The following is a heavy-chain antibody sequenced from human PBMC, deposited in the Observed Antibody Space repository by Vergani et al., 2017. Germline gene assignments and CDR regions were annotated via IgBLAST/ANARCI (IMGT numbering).Heavy chain of an antibody. CDR3: AVADPDAFDI. V-gene: IGHV4-34*01. J-gene: IGHJ3*02. Sequence: QVQLQQWGAGLLKPSETLSLTCAVYGGSFSGYYWSWIRQPPGKGLEWIGEIKHSGSTNYNPSLKSRVTISVDTSKNQFSLKLSSVTAADTAVYYCAVADPDAFDIWGQGTMVTVSS. CDR1: GGSFSGYY. CDR2: IKHSGST.